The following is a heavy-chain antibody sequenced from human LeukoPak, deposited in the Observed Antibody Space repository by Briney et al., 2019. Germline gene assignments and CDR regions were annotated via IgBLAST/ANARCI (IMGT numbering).Heavy chain of an antibody. Sequence: GASVKVSCKASGYTFTSYYMHWVRQAPGQGLEWMGWINPNSGGTNYAQKFQGRVTMTRDTSISTAYMELSRLRSDDTAVYYCARAAPSSKQNQYCSGGSCYNWFDPWGQGTLVTVSS. CDR1: GYTFTSYY. CDR2: INPNSGGT. V-gene: IGHV1-2*02. D-gene: IGHD2-15*01. CDR3: ARAAPSSKQNQYCSGGSCYNWFDP. J-gene: IGHJ5*02.